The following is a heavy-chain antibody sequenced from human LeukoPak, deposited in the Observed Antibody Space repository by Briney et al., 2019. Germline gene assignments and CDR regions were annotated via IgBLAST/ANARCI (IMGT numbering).Heavy chain of an antibody. Sequence: PGGSLRLSCAASGFTFGSYSMNWVRQAPGKGLEWVSSISSSSSYIYYADSVKGRFTISRDNAKNSLHLQMNSLRAEDTAVYYCAKNYYDSSGLFDYWGQGTLVIVSS. CDR2: ISSSSSYI. D-gene: IGHD3-22*01. V-gene: IGHV3-21*01. CDR3: AKNYYDSSGLFDY. J-gene: IGHJ4*02. CDR1: GFTFGSYS.